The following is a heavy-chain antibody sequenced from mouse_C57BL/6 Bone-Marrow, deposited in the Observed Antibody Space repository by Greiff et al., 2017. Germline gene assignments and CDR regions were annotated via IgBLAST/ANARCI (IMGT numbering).Heavy chain of an antibody. D-gene: IGHD1-1*01. CDR1: GYTFTDYY. CDR3: AKPSTVVGNYYAMDY. V-gene: IGHV1-19*01. CDR2: INPYNGGT. J-gene: IGHJ4*01. Sequence: EVQLQQSGPVLVKPGASVKMSCKASGYTFTDYYMNWVKQSHGKSLEWIGVINPYNGGTSYNQKFKGKATLTVDKSSSTAYMELNSLTSEDSAVYYCAKPSTVVGNYYAMDYWGLGTSVTVSS.